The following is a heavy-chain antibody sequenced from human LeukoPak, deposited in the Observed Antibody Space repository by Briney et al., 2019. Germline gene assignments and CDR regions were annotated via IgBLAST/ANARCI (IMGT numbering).Heavy chain of an antibody. Sequence: ASVTVSCKASGGTFSSYAISWVRQAPGQGLEWMGGIIPIFGTANYAQKFQGRVTITADESTSTAYMELSSLRSEDTAVYYCARASRSFVWATFDYWGQGTLVTVSS. J-gene: IGHJ4*02. D-gene: IGHD1-26*01. CDR2: IIPIFGTA. CDR1: GGTFSSYA. V-gene: IGHV1-69*13. CDR3: ARASRSFVWATFDY.